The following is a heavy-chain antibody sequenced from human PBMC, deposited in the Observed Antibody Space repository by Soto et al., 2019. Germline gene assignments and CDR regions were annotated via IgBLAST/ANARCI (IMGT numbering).Heavy chain of an antibody. V-gene: IGHV4-31*03. CDR1: GGSIRSGTYY. Sequence: PSETLSLTCTVSGGSIRSGTYYWSWIRQHPGKGLEWIGYIYYSGSTYYNSSLYSRVTISVDTSKNQFSLKLSSVTAADTAVYYCAREGALLFGGNPDYYDDLAVRGQGTTVTVSS. D-gene: IGHD2-15*01. J-gene: IGHJ6*02. CDR3: AREGALLFGGNPDYYDDLAV. CDR2: IYYSGST.